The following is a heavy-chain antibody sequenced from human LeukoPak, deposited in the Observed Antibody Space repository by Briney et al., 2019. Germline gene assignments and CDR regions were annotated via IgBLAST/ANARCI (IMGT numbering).Heavy chain of an antibody. D-gene: IGHD6-13*01. CDR2: INHSGST. V-gene: IGHV4-34*01. J-gene: IGHJ6*02. Sequence: SETLSLTCAVYGGSFSGYYWSWIRQPPGKGLEWIGEINHSGSTNYNPSLKSRVTISVDTSKHQFSLKLSSVTAADTAVYYCARASSWPYGYYSYGMDVWGQGTTVTVSS. CDR3: ARASSWPYGYYSYGMDV. CDR1: GGSFSGYY.